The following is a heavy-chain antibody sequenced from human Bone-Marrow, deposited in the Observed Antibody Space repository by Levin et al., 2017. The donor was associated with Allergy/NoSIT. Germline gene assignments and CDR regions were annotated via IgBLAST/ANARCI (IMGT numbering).Heavy chain of an antibody. CDR1: GGTFSSYA. Sequence: SVKVSCKASGGTFSSYAISWVRQAPGQGLEWMGGIIPIFGTANYAQKFQGRVTITADESTSTAYMELSSLRSEDTAVYYCVRERSQQLPLEAFDIWGQGTMVTVSS. V-gene: IGHV1-69*13. CDR3: VRERSQQLPLEAFDI. J-gene: IGHJ3*02. CDR2: IIPIFGTA. D-gene: IGHD6-13*01.